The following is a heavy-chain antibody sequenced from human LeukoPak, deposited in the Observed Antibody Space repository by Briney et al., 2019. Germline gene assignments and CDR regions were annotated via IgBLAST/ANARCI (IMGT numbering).Heavy chain of an antibody. V-gene: IGHV4-59*01. CDR1: GGSINSYY. CDR2: IHYSGST. Sequence: SETLSLTCTVSGGSINSYYWSWIRQPPGKGLQWIGCIHYSGSTNYNPSLKSRVTISVDTSKNQFSLKLSSVTAADTAVYYCARTTMVRGTYYMDVWGKGATVTI. CDR3: ARTTMVRGTYYMDV. J-gene: IGHJ6*03. D-gene: IGHD3-10*01.